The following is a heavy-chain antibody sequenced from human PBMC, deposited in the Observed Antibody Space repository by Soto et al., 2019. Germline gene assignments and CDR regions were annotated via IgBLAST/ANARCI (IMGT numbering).Heavy chain of an antibody. D-gene: IGHD1-1*01. CDR2: MSHSGGT. J-gene: IGHJ3*02. CDR3: ARVARGTETTVVDAFDI. Sequence: QVQLQQWGAGLLKPSETLSLTCAVFGGSVNSGNYYWSWIRQPPGKGLEWIGEMSHSGGTHFNPSRKRRVTISVDTSKNQFSLRMSSVTAAATALYYCARVARGTETTVVDAFDIWGPGTMVTVSS. V-gene: IGHV4-34*01. CDR1: GGSVNSGNYY.